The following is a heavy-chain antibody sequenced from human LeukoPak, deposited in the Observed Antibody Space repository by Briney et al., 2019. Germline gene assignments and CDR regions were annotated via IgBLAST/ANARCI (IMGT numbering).Heavy chain of an antibody. Sequence: GGSLRLSCATSGFTFSVYGMYWVRQAPGKGLVWVSRISSDGSSTTYADSVKGRFTMSRDNAKNTLYLQMSSLRAEDAAVYYCARDRGAPDSLDLWGLGTMVTVSS. CDR2: ISSDGSST. J-gene: IGHJ3*01. CDR3: ARDRGAPDSLDL. V-gene: IGHV3-74*01. CDR1: GFTFSVYG. D-gene: IGHD3-10*01.